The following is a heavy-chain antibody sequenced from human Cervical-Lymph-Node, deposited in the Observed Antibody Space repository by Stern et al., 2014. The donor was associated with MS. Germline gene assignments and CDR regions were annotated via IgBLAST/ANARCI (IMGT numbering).Heavy chain of an antibody. CDR1: GYIFTSYY. V-gene: IGHV1-46*01. Sequence: QVQLVQSGAEVKKPGASGKVSCKASGYIFTSYYMHWVRQAPGQGLEWMGIINPRGGSTSYAQKFQGRVPMTRDTSTSTVYMELSSLRSEDTAVYYCARDTAPYYDSSGHHCAYWGQGTLVTVSS. CDR3: ARDTAPYYDSSGHHCAY. D-gene: IGHD3-22*01. CDR2: INPRGGST. J-gene: IGHJ4*02.